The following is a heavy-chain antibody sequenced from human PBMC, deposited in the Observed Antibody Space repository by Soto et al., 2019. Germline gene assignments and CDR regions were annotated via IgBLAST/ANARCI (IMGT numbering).Heavy chain of an antibody. CDR2: ISYDGSNK. J-gene: IGHJ6*02. V-gene: IGHV3-30-3*01. CDR1: GFTFSSYA. CDR3: ARGSSWDAPYYYYGMDV. Sequence: ESGGGVVQPGRSLRLSCAASGFTFSSYAMHWVRQAPGKGLEWVAVISYDGSNKYYADSVKGRFTISRDNSKNTLYLQMNSLRAEDTAVYYCARGSSWDAPYYYYGMDVWGQGTTVTVSS. D-gene: IGHD6-13*01.